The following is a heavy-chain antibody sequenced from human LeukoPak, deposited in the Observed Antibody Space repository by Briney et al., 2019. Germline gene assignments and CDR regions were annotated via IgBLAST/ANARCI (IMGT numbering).Heavy chain of an antibody. CDR2: VGGDDAA. CDR1: GFIFSEYA. J-gene: IGHJ3*02. CDR3: AKDSWSRNGIYDPFDI. V-gene: IGHV3-23*01. D-gene: IGHD2-8*01. Sequence: PGGSLRLSCAASGFIFSEYAMNWVRQAPGKGLEWVSVVGGDDAAYYKDSVRGRFTASRDNSKNTLSLQMNSLRPEDPAVYYCAKDSWSRNGIYDPFDIWGQGTMVTVSS.